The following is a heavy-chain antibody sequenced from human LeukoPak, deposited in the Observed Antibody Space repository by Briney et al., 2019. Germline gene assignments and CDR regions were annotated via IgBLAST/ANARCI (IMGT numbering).Heavy chain of an antibody. D-gene: IGHD4-17*01. Sequence: SETLSLTCTVPGGSISSHYWSWIRQPPGKGLEWIAYIYYSGSTDYNPSLKSRVTISLDTSKNQFSLRLSSVTAADTAVYYCGRRNGDPALYYFDYWGQGTLVTVSS. V-gene: IGHV4-59*11. CDR2: IYYSGST. CDR1: GGSISSHY. CDR3: GRRNGDPALYYFDY. J-gene: IGHJ4*02.